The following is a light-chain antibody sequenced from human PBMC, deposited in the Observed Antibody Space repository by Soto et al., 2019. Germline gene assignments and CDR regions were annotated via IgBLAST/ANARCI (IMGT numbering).Light chain of an antibody. CDR1: ISDFVVYNY. CDR2: EVN. CDR3: SSYAGSRNV. V-gene: IGLV2-8*01. J-gene: IGLJ1*01. Sequence: QSALTQPASVSGSPGQSITISCTGTISDFVVYNYVSWYQQLPGKAPKLMIYEVNKRPSGVPDRFSGSKSSNTASLTGSGLQAEDEADYYCSSYAGSRNVFGTGTKVTVL.